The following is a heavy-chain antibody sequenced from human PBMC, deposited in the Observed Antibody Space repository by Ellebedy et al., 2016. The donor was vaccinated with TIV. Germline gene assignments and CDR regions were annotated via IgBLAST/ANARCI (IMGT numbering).Heavy chain of an antibody. CDR3: AREVYGDSLNWFDP. CDR2: INPSGGST. CDR1: GFTFSDYY. J-gene: IGHJ5*02. D-gene: IGHD4-17*01. V-gene: IGHV1-46*01. Sequence: ASVKVSCKTSGFTFSDYYMHWVRQAPGQGLEWMGIINPSGGSTSYAQKFQGRVTMTTDTSTSTAYMELRSLRSDDTAVYYCAREVYGDSLNWFDPWGQGTLATVSS.